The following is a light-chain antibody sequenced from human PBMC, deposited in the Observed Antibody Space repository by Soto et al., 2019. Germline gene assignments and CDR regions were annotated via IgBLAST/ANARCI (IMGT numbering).Light chain of an antibody. CDR3: QSCDTSRSAVV. Sequence: QSVLTQPPSVSGAPGQRVAISCTGSSSDIGAGYRVRWYQQVPGTAPKLLIYDNTNRPSGVSARFSGSKSGTSASLAITGLQAEDEADYYCQSCDTSRSAVVFGGGTKVTVL. CDR2: DNT. J-gene: IGLJ2*01. CDR1: SSDIGAGYR. V-gene: IGLV1-40*01.